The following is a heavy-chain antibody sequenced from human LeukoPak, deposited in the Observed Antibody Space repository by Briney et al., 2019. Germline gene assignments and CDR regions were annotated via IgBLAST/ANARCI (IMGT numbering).Heavy chain of an antibody. V-gene: IGHV3-20*04. J-gene: IGHJ5*02. Sequence: PGGSPRLSCAASGFTFDDYGMSWVRQAPGKGLEWVSGINWNGGSTGYADSVKGRFTISRDNAKNSLYLQMNSLRAEDTALYYCARCTYDILTSNWFDPWGEGTRVTVSS. CDR1: GFTFDDYG. CDR2: INWNGGST. D-gene: IGHD3-9*01. CDR3: ARCTYDILTSNWFDP.